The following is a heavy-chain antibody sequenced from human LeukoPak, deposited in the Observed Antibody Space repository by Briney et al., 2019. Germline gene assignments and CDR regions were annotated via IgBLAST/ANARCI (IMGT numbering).Heavy chain of an antibody. CDR3: ARDHSYYFGSQTSTLDV. J-gene: IGHJ6*02. CDR2: IYYTGSV. V-gene: IGHV4-39*07. D-gene: IGHD3-10*01. Sequence: PSETLSLTCTVSGGSISSSSYYWGWIRQPPGKGLEWIGYIYYTGSVDYNASLKSRLTISLDTSKNRFSLKLNSVTAADTAVYYCARDHSYYFGSQTSTLDVWGQGTAVTVSS. CDR1: GGSISSSSYY.